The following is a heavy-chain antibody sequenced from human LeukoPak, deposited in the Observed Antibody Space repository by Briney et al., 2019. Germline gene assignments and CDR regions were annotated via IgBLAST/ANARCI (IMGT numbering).Heavy chain of an antibody. V-gene: IGHV4-4*09. CDR3: ARDNIVVVVAATPFSHWFDP. CDR1: GGSISSYY. CDR2: IYTSGST. Sequence: SETLSLTCTVSGGSISSYYWSWIRQPPGKGLEWIGYIYTSGSTNYNPSLKSRVTISVDTSKNQFSLKLSSVTAADTAVYYCARDNIVVVVAATPFSHWFDPWGQGTLVTVSS. D-gene: IGHD2-15*01. J-gene: IGHJ5*02.